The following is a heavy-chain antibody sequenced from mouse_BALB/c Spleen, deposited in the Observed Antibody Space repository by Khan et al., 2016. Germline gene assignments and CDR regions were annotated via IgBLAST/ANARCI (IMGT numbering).Heavy chain of an antibody. Sequence: EVQLQESGGGLVQPGGSLKLSCAASGFVFRRYWMSWVRQAPGKGLEWIGEINPDSRTINYTPSLKDKFTISRDNAKNTLYLQMSKVRSEDTALYYCARAGYYGYLAYWGQGTLVSVSA. D-gene: IGHD1-1*01. CDR1: GFVFRRYW. CDR2: INPDSRTI. V-gene: IGHV4-1*02. J-gene: IGHJ3*01. CDR3: ARAGYYGYLAY.